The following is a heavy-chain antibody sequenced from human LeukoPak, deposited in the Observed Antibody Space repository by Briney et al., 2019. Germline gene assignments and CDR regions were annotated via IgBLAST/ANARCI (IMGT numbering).Heavy chain of an antibody. Sequence: GGSLRLSCAASGFTFRSYWMHWVRQAPGKGLVWVSRINGDGSSTSYADSVKGRCTISRDNGKRELYLQMNSLGAEDTAVYYCAVKGGFNDWDAPFDYWGQGTLVTVSS. CDR1: GFTFRSYW. J-gene: IGHJ4*02. CDR2: INGDGSST. V-gene: IGHV3-74*01. CDR3: AVKGGFNDWDAPFDY. D-gene: IGHD3-9*01.